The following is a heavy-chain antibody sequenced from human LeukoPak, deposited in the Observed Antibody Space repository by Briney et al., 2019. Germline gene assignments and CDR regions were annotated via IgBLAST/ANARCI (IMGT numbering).Heavy chain of an antibody. CDR2: INPNSGGT. Sequence: ASVKVSCKASGYTFTGYYMHWVRQAPGQGLEWMGWINPNSGGTNYAQKFQGRVTMTRDTSISTAYMELSRLRSDDTAVYYCARVPMATAPYGMDVWGQGTTVTVSS. J-gene: IGHJ6*02. CDR1: GYTFTGYY. D-gene: IGHD5-24*01. V-gene: IGHV1-2*02. CDR3: ARVPMATAPYGMDV.